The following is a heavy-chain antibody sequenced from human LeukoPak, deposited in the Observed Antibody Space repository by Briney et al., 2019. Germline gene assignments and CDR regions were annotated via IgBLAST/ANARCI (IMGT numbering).Heavy chain of an antibody. CDR2: ISSSSSYI. CDR1: GFTFSSYA. D-gene: IGHD1-1*01. J-gene: IGHJ4*02. Sequence: GGSLRLSCAASGFTFSSYAMSWVRQAPGKGLEWVSSISSSSSYIYYADSVKGRFTISRDNAKNSLYLQMNCLRAEDTAVYYCAREVQLERLGFGKEGSAFDYWGQGTLVTVSS. V-gene: IGHV3-21*01. CDR3: AREVQLERLGFGKEGSAFDY.